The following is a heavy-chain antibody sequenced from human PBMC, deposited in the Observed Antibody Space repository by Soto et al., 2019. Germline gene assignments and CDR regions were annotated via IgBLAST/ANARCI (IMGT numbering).Heavy chain of an antibody. Sequence: SETLSLTCTVSGGSISSSSYYWGWIRQPPGTGLEWIGEINHCGSTNYNPSLKSRVTISVDTSKNQFSLKLTSVTAADTAVYYCARDKITGLFDYWGQGTLVTVS. CDR2: INHCGST. V-gene: IGHV4-39*07. J-gene: IGHJ4*02. CDR3: ARDKITGLFDY. CDR1: GGSISSSSYY. D-gene: IGHD2-8*02.